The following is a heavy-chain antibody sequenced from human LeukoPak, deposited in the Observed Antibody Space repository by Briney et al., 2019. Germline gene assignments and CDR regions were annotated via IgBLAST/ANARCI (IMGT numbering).Heavy chain of an antibody. D-gene: IGHD3-9*01. CDR1: GFTFDDYA. Sequence: PGRSLRLSCAASGFTFDDYAMHWVRQAPGKGLEWVSGISWNSGSIGYADSVKGRFTISRDNAKNSLYLQMNSLRAEDTALYYCAKDQTSFDNVLTGYAFDYWGQGTLVTVSS. CDR3: AKDQTSFDNVLTGYAFDY. J-gene: IGHJ4*02. CDR2: ISWNSGSI. V-gene: IGHV3-9*01.